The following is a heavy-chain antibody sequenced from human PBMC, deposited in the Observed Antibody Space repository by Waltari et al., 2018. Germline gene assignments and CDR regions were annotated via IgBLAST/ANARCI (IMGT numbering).Heavy chain of an antibody. D-gene: IGHD6-13*01. CDR2: ISSSSSTI. V-gene: IGHV3-48*04. Sequence: EVQLVESGGGLVQPGGSLRLSCAASGFTFSSYSMNWVRQAPGKGLECVSYISSSSSTIYYADSVKGRFTISRDNAKNSLYLQMNSLRAEDTAVYYCARIYSSSWADAFDIWGQGTMVTVSS. CDR1: GFTFSSYS. J-gene: IGHJ3*02. CDR3: ARIYSSSWADAFDI.